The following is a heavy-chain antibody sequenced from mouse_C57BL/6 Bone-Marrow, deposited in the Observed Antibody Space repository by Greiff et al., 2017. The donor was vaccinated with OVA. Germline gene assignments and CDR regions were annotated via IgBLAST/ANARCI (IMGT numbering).Heavy chain of an antibody. CDR1: GYTFPSYT. CDR3: ARRAVIIEAWFAY. CDR2: INPSSGYT. V-gene: IGHV1-4*01. Sequence: VQLQQSGAELARPGASVKMSCKASGYTFPSYTMHWVKQRPGPGLEWIGYINPSSGYTKYNQKFKDKATLTADKSSSTAYMQLSSLTSEDSAVYYCARRAVIIEAWFAYWGQGTLVTVSA. J-gene: IGHJ3*01. D-gene: IGHD3-3*01.